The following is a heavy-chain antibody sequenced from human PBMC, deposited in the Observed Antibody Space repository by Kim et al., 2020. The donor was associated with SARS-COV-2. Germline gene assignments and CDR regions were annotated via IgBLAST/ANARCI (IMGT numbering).Heavy chain of an antibody. CDR3: ARLIFGTYYYYYYYMDV. J-gene: IGHJ6*03. V-gene: IGHV3-11*01. D-gene: IGHD3-3*01. Sequence: SVKGRSTTSRDNAKNSLYLQMNSLRAEDTAVYYGARLIFGTYYYYYYYMDVWGKGTTVTVSS.